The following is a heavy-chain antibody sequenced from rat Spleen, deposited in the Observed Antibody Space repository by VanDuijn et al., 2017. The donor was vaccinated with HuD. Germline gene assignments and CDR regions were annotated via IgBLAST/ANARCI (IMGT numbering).Heavy chain of an antibody. V-gene: IGHV2-47*01. CDR1: GLSLTSNS. Sequence: QVQLKESGPGLVQPSQTLSLTCTVSGLSLTSNSVSWIRQPPGKGLEWMGGIWGDGSTDYNSPLKSRLSISRDTSKSQVFLKMNSLQTDDTAIYFCTRTPYYYSGGYFDYWGQGVMVTVSS. CDR3: TRTPYYYSGGYFDY. CDR2: IWGDGST. D-gene: IGHD1-1*01. J-gene: IGHJ2*01.